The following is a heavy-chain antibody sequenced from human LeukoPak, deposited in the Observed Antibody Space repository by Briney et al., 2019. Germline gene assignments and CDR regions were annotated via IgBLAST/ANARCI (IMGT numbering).Heavy chain of an antibody. Sequence: GGSLRLSCTASGFTFSSYWMHWVRQAPGKGLVWVSRINSDGSSTSYADSVKGRFTISRDNSKNTLYLQMNSLRAEDTAVYYCARGLYNWNDAIIGYWGQGTLVTVSS. CDR2: INSDGSST. V-gene: IGHV3-74*01. CDR1: GFTFSSYW. J-gene: IGHJ4*02. CDR3: ARGLYNWNDAIIGY. D-gene: IGHD1-20*01.